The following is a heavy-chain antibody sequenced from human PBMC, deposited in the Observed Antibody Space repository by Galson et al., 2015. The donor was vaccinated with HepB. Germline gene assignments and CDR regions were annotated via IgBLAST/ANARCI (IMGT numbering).Heavy chain of an antibody. V-gene: IGHV4-39*01. CDR3: ARRGEQWLVIH. CDR1: GGSISSSSYY. CDR2: IYYSGST. D-gene: IGHD6-19*01. Sequence: SETLSLTCTVSGGSISSSSYYWGWIRQPPGKGLEWIGSIYYSGSTYHNPSLKSRVTISVDTSKNQFSLKLSSVTAADTAVYYCARRGEQWLVIHWGQGTLVTVSS. J-gene: IGHJ4*02.